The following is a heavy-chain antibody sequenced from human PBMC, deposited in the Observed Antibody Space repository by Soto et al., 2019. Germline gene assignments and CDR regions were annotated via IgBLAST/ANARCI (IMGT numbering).Heavy chain of an antibody. V-gene: IGHV3-48*03. D-gene: IGHD3-3*01. CDR3: ARDRATIFGVVTYCMDV. CDR1: GFTFSSYE. J-gene: IGHJ6*02. Sequence: PGGSLRLSCAASGFTFSSYEMNWVRQAPGKGLEWVSYISSSGSTIYYADSVKGRFTISRDNAKNSPYLQMNSLRAEDTAVYYCARDRATIFGVVTYCMDVWVQGTTVTVSS. CDR2: ISSSGSTI.